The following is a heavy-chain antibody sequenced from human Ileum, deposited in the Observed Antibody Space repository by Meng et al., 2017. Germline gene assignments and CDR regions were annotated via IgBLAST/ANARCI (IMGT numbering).Heavy chain of an antibody. D-gene: IGHD2-15*01. CDR3: VRHGGKYFDS. CDR1: GGSISSSFY. V-gene: IGHV4-4*02. Sequence: HVQLPASGPGLVGPSGTLSLTCTVSGGSISSSFYWSWVRQSPGKGLEWIGQIYLAGSPNYNPSLESRVTISVDKSKNQFSLRLTSVTAADTAIFYCVRHGGKYFDSWGQGTLVTVSS. J-gene: IGHJ4*02. CDR2: IYLAGSP.